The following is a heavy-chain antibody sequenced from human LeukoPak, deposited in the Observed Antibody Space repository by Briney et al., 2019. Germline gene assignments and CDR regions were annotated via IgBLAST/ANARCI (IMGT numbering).Heavy chain of an antibody. D-gene: IGHD1-26*01. Sequence: ASVTVSCRSSGYTFTKYPIHWVRQAPGQGLEWVGXIXTXXXXXXXXQXXXXXXTTTXXTSANIAYMELSSLRSEDTAVYYCVTAPMGDIWGQGTVVTVSS. CDR2: IXTXXXXX. J-gene: IGHJ3*02. CDR3: VTAPMGDI. CDR1: GYTFTKYP. V-gene: IGHV1-3*04.